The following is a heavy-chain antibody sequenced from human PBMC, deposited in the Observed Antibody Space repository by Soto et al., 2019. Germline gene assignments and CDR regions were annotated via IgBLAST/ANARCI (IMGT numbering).Heavy chain of an antibody. Sequence: QVQLVESGGGVVQPGTSLRLSCVGSGFTFRRYVIHWVRQAPGKGLEWVALTSYDGSNKYYDDSVKGRFTISRDNSRNTVALQMDNLRPEAAALHYCARGGTTGGLDGWGQGTLVSVSS. CDR1: GFTFRRYV. J-gene: IGHJ5*02. V-gene: IGHV3-30*19. D-gene: IGHD3-16*01. CDR3: ARGGTTGGLDG. CDR2: TSYDGSNK.